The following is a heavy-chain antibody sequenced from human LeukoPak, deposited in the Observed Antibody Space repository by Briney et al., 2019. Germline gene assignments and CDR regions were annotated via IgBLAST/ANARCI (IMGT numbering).Heavy chain of an antibody. V-gene: IGHV4-4*07. Sequence: SGPGLVKPSETLSLTCTVSGGSISSYYWSWIRHPAGKGLEWIGRIYTSGSTNYNPSLKSRVTTSVDTSKNQFSLKLSSVTAADTAVYYCARNGETYYDILTGTEEDYYYYMDVWGKGATVTVSS. CDR1: GGSISSYY. CDR3: ARNGETYYDILTGTEEDYYYYMDV. CDR2: IYTSGST. D-gene: IGHD3-9*01. J-gene: IGHJ6*03.